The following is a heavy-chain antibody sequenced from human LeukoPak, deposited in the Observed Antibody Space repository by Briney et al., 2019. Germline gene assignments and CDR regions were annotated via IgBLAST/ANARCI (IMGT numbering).Heavy chain of an antibody. Sequence: SQTLSLTCAISGDSVSSNSAAWNWIRQSPSRGLEWLGRTYYRSKWYNDYAVSVKSRITINPDTSKNQFSLQLNSVTPEDTAVYYCARGIKNDYQRSYYYCYYMDVWGKGTTVTVSS. D-gene: IGHD2-2*01. CDR2: TYYRSKWYN. J-gene: IGHJ6*03. V-gene: IGHV6-1*01. CDR1: GDSVSSNSAA. CDR3: ARGIKNDYQRSYYYCYYMDV.